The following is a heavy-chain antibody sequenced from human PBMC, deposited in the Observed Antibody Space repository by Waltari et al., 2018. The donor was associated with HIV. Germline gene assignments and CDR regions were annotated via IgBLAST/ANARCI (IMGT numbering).Heavy chain of an antibody. CDR2: MWFDGSNE. Sequence: QVQLVESGGGVVQPGKSLRLSCVASGFTFTTYGMHWVRQAPGKGLEWVAVMWFDGSNEDYADSVKGRFTISRDNSKNIMYLYMSDLRAEDTAMYYCRYNSGWYGTFFDYWGRGTLVTVSP. CDR1: GFTFTTYG. D-gene: IGHD6-19*01. CDR3: RYNSGWYGTFFDY. V-gene: IGHV3-33*01. J-gene: IGHJ4*02.